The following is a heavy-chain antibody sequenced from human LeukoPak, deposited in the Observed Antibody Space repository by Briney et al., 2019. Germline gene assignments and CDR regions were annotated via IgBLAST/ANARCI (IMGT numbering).Heavy chain of an antibody. J-gene: IGHJ5*02. CDR1: GYTFTSYY. CDR3: ARDIRGDYGDYGNWFDP. V-gene: IGHV1-69*04. D-gene: IGHD4-17*01. Sequence: SVKVSCKASGYTFTSYYMHWVRQAPGQGLEWMGRIIPILGIANYAQKFQGRVTITADKSTSTAYMELSSLRSEDTAVYYCARDIRGDYGDYGNWFDPWGQGTLVTVSS. CDR2: IIPILGIA.